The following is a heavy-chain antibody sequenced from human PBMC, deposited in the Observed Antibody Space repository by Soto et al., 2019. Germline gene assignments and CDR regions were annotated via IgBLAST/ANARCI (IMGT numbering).Heavy chain of an antibody. Sequence: EVQLVESGGGLVQPGGSLRLSCAASGFTFSSSSMNWVRQAPGKGLEWVSYISSSSSTKYYADSVKGRFTISRDNAKNSLHLQMNSRRDEDTAVYYCAREYFGRNVDWGQGTLVTVSS. CDR1: GFTFSSSS. CDR3: AREYFGRNVD. J-gene: IGHJ4*02. CDR2: ISSSSSTK. V-gene: IGHV3-48*02. D-gene: IGHD3-9*01.